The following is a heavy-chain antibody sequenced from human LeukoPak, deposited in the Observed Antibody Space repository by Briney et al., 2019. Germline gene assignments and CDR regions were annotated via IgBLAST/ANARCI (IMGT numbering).Heavy chain of an antibody. D-gene: IGHD3-22*01. V-gene: IGHV3-64*02. Sequence: GGSLRLSCAASGFTFNSYAMQWVRQAPGKGLEYVSVIDSIGDSTYYADSVRGRFTISRDNSKNTVHLQMDSLRAEDTVVYYCARAITDDYYDSSGYSHPFDYWGQGTLVTVSS. J-gene: IGHJ4*02. CDR2: IDSIGDST. CDR3: ARAITDDYYDSSGYSHPFDY. CDR1: GFTFNSYA.